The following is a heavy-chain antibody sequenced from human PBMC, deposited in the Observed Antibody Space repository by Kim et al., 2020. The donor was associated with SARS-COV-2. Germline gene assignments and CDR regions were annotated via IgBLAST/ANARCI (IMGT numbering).Heavy chain of an antibody. V-gene: IGHV4-31*03. J-gene: IGHJ4*02. D-gene: IGHD5-18*01. CDR2: IYYSGST. Sequence: SETLSLTCTVSGGSISSGGYYWSWIRQHPGKGLEWIGYIYYSGSTYYNPSLKSRVTISVDTSKNQFSLKLSSVTAADTAVYYCARVDTAMVSKPVPYFDYWGQGTLVTVSS. CDR3: ARVDTAMVSKPVPYFDY. CDR1: GGSISSGGYY.